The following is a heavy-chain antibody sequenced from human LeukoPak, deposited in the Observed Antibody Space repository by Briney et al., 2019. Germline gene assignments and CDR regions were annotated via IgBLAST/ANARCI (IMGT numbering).Heavy chain of an antibody. J-gene: IGHJ4*02. CDR1: GFTFSSYA. D-gene: IGHD6-13*01. CDR3: AKDLRRYSSSCPDY. CDR2: ISGSGGST. V-gene: IGHV3-23*01. Sequence: GGSLRLSCAASGFTFSSYAMSWVRQAPGKGLEWVSAISGSGGSTYYADSVKGRFTISRDNSKNTLYLQMNSLRAEDTAVYYCAKDLRRYSSSCPDYWGQETLVTVSS.